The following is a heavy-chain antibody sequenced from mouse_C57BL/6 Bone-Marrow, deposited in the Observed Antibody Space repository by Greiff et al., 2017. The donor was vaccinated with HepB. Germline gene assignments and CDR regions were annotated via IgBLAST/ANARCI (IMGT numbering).Heavy chain of an antibody. V-gene: IGHV1-26*01. D-gene: IGHD2-4*01. CDR2: INPNNGGT. CDR3: ARVDYDPPDY. J-gene: IGHJ2*01. CDR1: GYTFTDYY. Sequence: EVQLQQSGPELVKPGASVKISCKASGYTFTDYYMNWVKQSHGKSLEWIGDINPNNGGTSYNQKFKGKATLTVDKSSSTAYMELRSLTSEDSAVYYCARVDYDPPDYWGQGTTLTVSS.